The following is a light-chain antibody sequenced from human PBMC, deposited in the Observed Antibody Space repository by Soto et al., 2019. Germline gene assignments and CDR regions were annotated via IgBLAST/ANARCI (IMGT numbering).Light chain of an antibody. CDR1: SSDVGGYHY. V-gene: IGLV2-8*01. CDR2: EVS. CDR3: SSYAGSNKSVV. Sequence: QSVLTQPPSASGSPGQSVTISCTGTSSDVGGYHYVSWYQQHPGQAPKLMIYEVSKRPSGVPDRFSGSKSGNTASLTVSGLQAEDEADYYCSSYAGSNKSVVFGGGTKLAVL. J-gene: IGLJ2*01.